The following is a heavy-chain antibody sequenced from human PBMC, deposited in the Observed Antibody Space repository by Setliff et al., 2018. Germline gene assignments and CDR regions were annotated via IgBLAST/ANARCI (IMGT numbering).Heavy chain of an antibody. D-gene: IGHD5-12*01. J-gene: IGHJ3*02. CDR3: ARDITRDGYNSGAFDI. V-gene: IGHV3-7*01. Sequence: GGSLRLSCGASGFTYNNCWVSWVRQAPGKGLEWLASINPDASEKYYVDSVKGRFTISRDNAKNSLSLQMNSLRAEDTAVYYCARDITRDGYNSGAFDIWGQGTMVTVSS. CDR2: INPDASEK. CDR1: GFTYNNCW.